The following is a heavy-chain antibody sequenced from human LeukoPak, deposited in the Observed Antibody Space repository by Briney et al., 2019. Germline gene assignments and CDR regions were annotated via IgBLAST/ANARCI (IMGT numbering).Heavy chain of an antibody. D-gene: IGHD4-17*01. CDR2: ISGSAVST. Sequence: GGSLRLSCVASGFSFHSYAMTWVRQAPGKGLEWVSGISGSAVSTHYADSVKGRFTISRDNSKNTLYLQMNSLRAEDTAVYYCAKDGDDYGDYVDYYYYYYMDVWGKGTTVTVSS. J-gene: IGHJ6*03. V-gene: IGHV3-23*01. CDR1: GFSFHSYA. CDR3: AKDGDDYGDYVDYYYYYYMDV.